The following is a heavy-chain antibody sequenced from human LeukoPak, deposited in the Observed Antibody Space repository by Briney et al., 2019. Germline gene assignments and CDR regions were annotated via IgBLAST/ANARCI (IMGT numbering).Heavy chain of an antibody. V-gene: IGHV3-7*01. CDR1: GFIFSNYW. CDR3: AGGRDRTELYFDS. J-gene: IGHJ4*02. Sequence: PGGSLRLSCEASGFIFSNYWMSWVRQAPGKGLEWVANIKHDGSEEFYGDSVKGRFTISRDNAKNSLYLQMNSLRVEDTAVYYCAGGRDRTELYFDSWGQGTLVTVSS. CDR2: IKHDGSEE. D-gene: IGHD3/OR15-3a*01.